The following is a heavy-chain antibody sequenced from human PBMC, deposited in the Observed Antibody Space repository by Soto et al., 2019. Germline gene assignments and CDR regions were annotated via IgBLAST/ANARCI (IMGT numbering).Heavy chain of an antibody. CDR3: SPYVDHKPSTLVDY. CDR1: GFTFSGSA. Sequence: EVQLVESGGGLVQPGGSLKLSCAASGFTFSGSAMHWVRQASGKGLEWVGHIRSKANNYATAYAASVTGRFIISRDDSKNTAYLQMNSLKTEDTAVYYCSPYVDHKPSTLVDYWGQGTLVTVSS. J-gene: IGHJ4*02. V-gene: IGHV3-73*02. D-gene: IGHD3-16*01. CDR2: IRSKANNYAT.